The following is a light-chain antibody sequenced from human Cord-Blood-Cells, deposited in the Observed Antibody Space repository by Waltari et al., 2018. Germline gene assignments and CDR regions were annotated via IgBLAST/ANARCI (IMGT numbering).Light chain of an antibody. J-gene: IGKJ2*01. CDR1: QSISSW. V-gene: IGKV1-5*03. CDR3: QQYNSYSPYT. CDR2: KAS. Sequence: DIQMTKSPSTLSASVGDRVTLTCRASQSISSWLAWYQQKPGKAPKLLIYKASSVESGVPSRFSGSGSGTEFTLTISSLQPDDFATYYCQQYNSYSPYTFGQGTKLEIK.